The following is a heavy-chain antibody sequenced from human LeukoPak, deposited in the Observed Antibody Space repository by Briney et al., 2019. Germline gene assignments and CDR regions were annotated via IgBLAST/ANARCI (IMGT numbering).Heavy chain of an antibody. D-gene: IGHD2-15*01. V-gene: IGHV1-69*13. J-gene: IGHJ4*02. CDR2: IIPIFGTA. CDR3: ARVMGSVGREDY. Sequence: SVKVSCKASGGTFSSYAISWVRQAPGQGLEWMGGIIPIFGTANYAQKFQGRVTITADESTSTAYMELSSLRSEDTAVYYCARVMGSVGREDYWGQGTLVTVSS. CDR1: GGTFSSYA.